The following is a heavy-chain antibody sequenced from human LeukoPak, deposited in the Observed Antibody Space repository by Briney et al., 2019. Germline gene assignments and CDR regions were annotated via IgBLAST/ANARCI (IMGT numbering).Heavy chain of an antibody. CDR2: ITHTGST. D-gene: IGHD3-3*01. V-gene: IGHV4-34*01. CDR3: ARMSPQRLGFLEWLFDY. Sequence: PSETLSLTCAVFGGSFSGHYWSWIRQPPGKGLEWIGEITHTGSTNYNPSLKSRVTISVDTSKNQFSLRLSSVTAADTAVYYCARMSPQRLGFLEWLFDYWGQGTLVTVSS. CDR1: GGSFSGHY. J-gene: IGHJ4*02.